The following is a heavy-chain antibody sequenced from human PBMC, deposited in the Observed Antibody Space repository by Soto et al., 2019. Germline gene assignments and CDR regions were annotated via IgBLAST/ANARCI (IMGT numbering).Heavy chain of an antibody. V-gene: IGHV3-53*01. D-gene: IGHD4-17*01. CDR2: IYSDDNT. Sequence: DVQLVKSGGGLIQPGGSLRLSCAASGITATNGHMSWVRQAPGKGLEWVSVIYSDDNTYYADSVKGRFTISRDTSKNTVYLQMNSLRAEDTAVYYCARDCNGDKYFDFWDQGSLVTVSS. J-gene: IGHJ4*02. CDR1: GITATNGH. CDR3: ARDCNGDKYFDF.